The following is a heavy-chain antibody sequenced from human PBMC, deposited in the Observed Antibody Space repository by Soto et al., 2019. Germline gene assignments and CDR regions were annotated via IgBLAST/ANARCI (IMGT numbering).Heavy chain of an antibody. D-gene: IGHD6-13*01. J-gene: IGHJ5*02. Sequence: GGSLGLSCAASGFTFSSYAMSWVRQAPGKGLEWVSAISGSGGSTYYADSVKGRFTISRDNSKNTLYLQMNSLRAEDTAVYYCAKELAAAGDTNWFDPWGQGTLVTVSS. CDR2: ISGSGGST. V-gene: IGHV3-23*01. CDR1: GFTFSSYA. CDR3: AKELAAAGDTNWFDP.